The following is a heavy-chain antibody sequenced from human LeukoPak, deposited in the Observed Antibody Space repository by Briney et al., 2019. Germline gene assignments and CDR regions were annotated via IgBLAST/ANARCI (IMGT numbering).Heavy chain of an antibody. V-gene: IGHV3-69-1*01. CDR3: ARYYFGSGDYRTFDR. D-gene: IGHD3-10*01. CDR1: GFILSDFT. J-gene: IGHJ4*02. CDR2: ISNTGVT. Sequence: GGSLRLSCAASGFILSDFTMNWVRQAPGKGLEWVSTISNTGVTHYADSVKGRFTISRDSAKNSQYLQIYSLRDEDTAVYYCARYYFGSGDYRTFDRWGQGTLVIVSS.